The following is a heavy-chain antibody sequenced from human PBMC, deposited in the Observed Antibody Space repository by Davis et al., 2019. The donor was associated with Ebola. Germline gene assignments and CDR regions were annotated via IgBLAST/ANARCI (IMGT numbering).Heavy chain of an antibody. CDR3: ARSGSWIAARSPFDY. J-gene: IGHJ4*02. CDR1: GGTFSSYA. Sequence: AASVKVSCKASGGTFSSYAISWVRQAPGQGLEWVGGIIPIFGTANYAQKFQGRVTITADESTSTAYMELSSLRSEDTAVYYCARSGSWIAARSPFDYWGQGTLVTVSS. CDR2: IIPIFGTA. D-gene: IGHD6-6*01. V-gene: IGHV1-69*13.